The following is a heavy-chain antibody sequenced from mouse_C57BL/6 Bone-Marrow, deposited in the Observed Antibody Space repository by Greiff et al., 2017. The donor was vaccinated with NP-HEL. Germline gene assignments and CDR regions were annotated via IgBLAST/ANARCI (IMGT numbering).Heavy chain of an antibody. J-gene: IGHJ1*03. Sequence: DVQLQESGPGLVKPSQSLSLTCSVTGYSITSGYYWNWIRQFPGNKLEWMGYISYDGSNNYNPSLKNRISITRDTSKNQFFLKLNSVTTEDTATYYCARRGWLRRYFDVWGTGTTVTVSS. CDR3: ARRGWLRRYFDV. CDR1: GYSITSGYY. D-gene: IGHD2-3*01. V-gene: IGHV3-6*01. CDR2: ISYDGSN.